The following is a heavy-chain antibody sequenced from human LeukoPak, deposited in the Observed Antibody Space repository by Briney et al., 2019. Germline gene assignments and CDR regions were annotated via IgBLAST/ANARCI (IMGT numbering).Heavy chain of an antibody. Sequence: SETLSLTCAVYGGSFSGCYWSWIRQPPGKGLEWIGEINHSGSTNYNPSLKSRVTISVDTSKNQFSLKLSSVTAADTAVYYCASGSFCSSTSCYSANDYWGQGTLVTVSS. J-gene: IGHJ4*02. CDR3: ASGSFCSSTSCYSANDY. CDR1: GGSFSGCY. V-gene: IGHV4-34*01. D-gene: IGHD2-2*01. CDR2: INHSGST.